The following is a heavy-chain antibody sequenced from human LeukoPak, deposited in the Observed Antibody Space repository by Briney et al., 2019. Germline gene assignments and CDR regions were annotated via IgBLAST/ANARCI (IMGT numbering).Heavy chain of an antibody. CDR2: IIPIFGTA. CDR1: GGTFSSYA. CDR3: ARAKVGATILGD. V-gene: IGHV1-69*01. J-gene: IGHJ4*02. D-gene: IGHD1-26*01. Sequence: SVKVSCKASGGTFSSYAISRVRQAPGQGLEWMGGIIPIFGTANYAQKFQGRVTITADESTSTAYMELSSLRSEDTAVYYCARAKVGATILGDWGQGTLVTVSS.